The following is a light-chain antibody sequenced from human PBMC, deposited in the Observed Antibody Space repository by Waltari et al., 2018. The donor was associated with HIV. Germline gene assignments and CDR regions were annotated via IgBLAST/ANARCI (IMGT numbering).Light chain of an antibody. CDR2: RHD. CDR1: TSNIGSNY. V-gene: IGLV1-47*01. CDR3: LCCDDSLRGVV. Sequence: SVVPQPPSASGTPGQRVTISCSGNTSNIGSNYVFWYQHLPGTAPKLLIHRHDQRPYGVPNRFSGCTSGTSPSLAVKGLRSEDEADYDLLCCDDSLRGVVVGGGTKVAVL. J-gene: IGLJ2*01.